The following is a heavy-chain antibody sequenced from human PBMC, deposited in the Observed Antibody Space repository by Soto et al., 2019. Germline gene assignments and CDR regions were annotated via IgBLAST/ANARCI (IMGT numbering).Heavy chain of an antibody. CDR1: GGSISSGNSYS. Sequence: TLSLTCAVSGGSISSGNSYSWSWIRQPPGKGLEWIGSISHTGSTSYNPSLKGRVTMSVDKSKNQFSLKLSSVTAADMAVYYCARAVAPYLGTWFDHWGQGTLVTVSS. V-gene: IGHV4-30-2*01. J-gene: IGHJ5*02. CDR2: ISHTGST. D-gene: IGHD3-16*01. CDR3: ARAVAPYLGTWFDH.